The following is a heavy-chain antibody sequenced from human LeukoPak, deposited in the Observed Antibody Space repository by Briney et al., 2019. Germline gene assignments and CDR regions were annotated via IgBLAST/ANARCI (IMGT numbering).Heavy chain of an antibody. Sequence: GGSLRLSCAASGFTFSSYGMHWVRKAPGKGLEWVAVIWYDGSNKYYADSVKGRFTISRDNSKNTLYLQMNSLRAEDTAVYYCAKDRHYGGFDYWGQGTLVTVSS. D-gene: IGHD4-23*01. CDR3: AKDRHYGGFDY. CDR1: GFTFSSYG. CDR2: IWYDGSNK. J-gene: IGHJ4*02. V-gene: IGHV3-33*06.